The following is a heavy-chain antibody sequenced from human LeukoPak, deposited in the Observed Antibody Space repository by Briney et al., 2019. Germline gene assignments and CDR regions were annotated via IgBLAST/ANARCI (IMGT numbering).Heavy chain of an antibody. CDR3: ARGGTYYYDSSGYYLMTLFDY. D-gene: IGHD3-22*01. Sequence: GGSLRLSCAASGFTFSSYSMNWVRQAPGKGLEWASSISSSSSYIYYADSVKGRFTISRDNAKNSLYLQMNSLRAEDTAVYYCARGGTYYYDSSGYYLMTLFDYWGQGTLVTVSS. CDR2: ISSSSSYI. CDR1: GFTFSSYS. V-gene: IGHV3-21*01. J-gene: IGHJ4*02.